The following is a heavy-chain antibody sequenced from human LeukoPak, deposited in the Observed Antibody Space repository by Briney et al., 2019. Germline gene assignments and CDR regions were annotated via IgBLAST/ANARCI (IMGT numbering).Heavy chain of an antibody. CDR1: GFTFTTYG. V-gene: IGHV3-23*01. J-gene: IGHJ4*02. CDR2: IGGSGTRT. CDR3: AKDSHWILFDD. Sequence: GGTLRLSCSASGFTFTTYGMNWVRQAPGKGLEWVSGIGGSGTRTYYADSVKGRFTISRDNSKNALYLQMNSLRDEDTAVYYCAKDSHWILFDDWGQGTLVTVSS. D-gene: IGHD2-2*03.